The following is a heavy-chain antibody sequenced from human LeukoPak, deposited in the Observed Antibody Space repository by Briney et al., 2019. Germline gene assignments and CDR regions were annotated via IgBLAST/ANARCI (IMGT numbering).Heavy chain of an antibody. CDR3: ARNSIITIFFLSWFDP. V-gene: IGHV4-39*01. Sequence: SETLSLTCTVSGGSISSSSYYWGWIRQPPGKGLEWIGSIYYSGSTYYNPSLKSRVTISVDTSKNQFSLKLSSVTAADTAVYYCARNSIITIFFLSWFDPWGQGTLVTVSS. D-gene: IGHD3-3*01. CDR2: IYYSGST. CDR1: GGSISSSSYY. J-gene: IGHJ5*02.